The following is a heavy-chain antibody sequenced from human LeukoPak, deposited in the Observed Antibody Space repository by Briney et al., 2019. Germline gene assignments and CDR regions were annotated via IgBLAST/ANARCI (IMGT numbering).Heavy chain of an antibody. CDR3: ARSSSGWCGDY. D-gene: IGHD6-19*01. Sequence: SETLSLTCAVYGGSFSGYYWSWIRQPPGKGLEWIGEINHSGSTNYNPSLKSRVTISVDTSKNQFSLKLSSVTAADTAMYYCARSSSGWCGDYWGQGTLVTVSS. J-gene: IGHJ4*02. CDR1: GGSFSGYY. CDR2: INHSGST. V-gene: IGHV4-34*01.